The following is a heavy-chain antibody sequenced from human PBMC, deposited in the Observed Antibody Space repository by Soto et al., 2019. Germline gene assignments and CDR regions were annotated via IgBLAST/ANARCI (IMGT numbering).Heavy chain of an antibody. D-gene: IGHD6-6*01. V-gene: IGHV1-46*01. CDR1: GYTFTSYY. CDR2: INPSGGST. Sequence: ASVKVSGKASGYTFTSYYMHWVRQAPGQGLEWMGIINPSGGSTSYAQKFQGRVTMTRDTSTSTVYMELSSLRSEDTAVYYCARARLIAARLGGRRWFDPWGQGTLVTVSS. CDR3: ARARLIAARLGGRRWFDP. J-gene: IGHJ5*02.